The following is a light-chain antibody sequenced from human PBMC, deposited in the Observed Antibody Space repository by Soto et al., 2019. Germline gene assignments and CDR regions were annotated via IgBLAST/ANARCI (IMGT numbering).Light chain of an antibody. CDR2: AAS. Sequence: IQMTQNKSSLSASVEYRVTITCRASQSISSYLNWYQQKPGKAPKLLIYAASSLQTGVPSRFSGSGSGTEFSLTISSLQPEDSATYFCLQHNSHPQPFGQGSK. J-gene: IGKJ1*01. CDR3: LQHNSHPQP. V-gene: IGKV1-17*01. CDR1: QSISSY.